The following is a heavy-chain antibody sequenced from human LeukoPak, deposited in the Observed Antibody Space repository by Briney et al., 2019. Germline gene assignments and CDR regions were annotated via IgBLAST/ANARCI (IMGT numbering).Heavy chain of an antibody. Sequence: GGSLRLSCAASGFTFSNAWMNWVRQAPGKGLEWVGRIKSKTDGGTTDYAAPVKGRFTISRDDSKNTLYLQMNSLKTEDTAVYYCARVFYRAYGDPYYFDYWGQGTLVTVSS. CDR3: ARVFYRAYGDPYYFDY. J-gene: IGHJ4*02. V-gene: IGHV3-15*01. D-gene: IGHD4-17*01. CDR2: IKSKTDGGTT. CDR1: GFTFSNAW.